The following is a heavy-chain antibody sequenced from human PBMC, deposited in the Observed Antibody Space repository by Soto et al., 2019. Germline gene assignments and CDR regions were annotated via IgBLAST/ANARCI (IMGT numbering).Heavy chain of an antibody. CDR3: AKGPWAYYYEERWSYYFDY. J-gene: IGHJ4*02. CDR1: GFTFSSYA. V-gene: IGHV3-23*01. CDR2: ISGSGGST. Sequence: EVQLLESGGGLVQPGGSLRLSCAASGFTFSSYAMSWVRQAPGKGLEWVSAISGSGGSTYYADSVKGRFTISRDNSKNTLYLQMNSLRADDTAVYYCAKGPWAYYYEERWSYYFDYWGQGTLVTVSS. D-gene: IGHD3-22*01.